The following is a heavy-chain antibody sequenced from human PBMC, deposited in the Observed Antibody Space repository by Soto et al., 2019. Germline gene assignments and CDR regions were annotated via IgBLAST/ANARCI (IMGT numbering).Heavy chain of an antibody. D-gene: IGHD2-2*01. Sequence: GGSLRLSCEASGFTFSAYTMTWVRQAPGMSLEWVSSIGSGGGVLYYTDSLKGRFTISRDDAKNSLYLQMGSLRAEDTAVYYCARESLERSTGPYSYSGMDVWGQGTTVTVSS. CDR3: ARESLERSTGPYSYSGMDV. CDR2: IGSGGGVL. CDR1: GFTFSAYT. J-gene: IGHJ6*02. V-gene: IGHV3-21*01.